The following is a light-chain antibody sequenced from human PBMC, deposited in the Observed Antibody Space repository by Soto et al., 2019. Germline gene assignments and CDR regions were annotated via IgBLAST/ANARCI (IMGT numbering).Light chain of an antibody. CDR2: GAS. V-gene: IGKV3-15*01. CDR3: QQYNNWPPVT. CDR1: QSVSSN. Sequence: EIVMMQSPATLSVSPGERVTLSCRASQSVSSNLAWYQQKSGQAPRLLIYGASTRATGIPARFSGSGSGTAFTLTISSLQSEDFAIYYCQQYNNWPPVTFGQGTRLEIK. J-gene: IGKJ5*01.